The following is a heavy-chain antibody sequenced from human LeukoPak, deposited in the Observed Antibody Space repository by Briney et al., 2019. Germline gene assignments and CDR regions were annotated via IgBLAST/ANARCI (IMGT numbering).Heavy chain of an antibody. CDR1: GGSISSYY. V-gene: IGHV4-59*08. D-gene: IGHD6-25*01. CDR2: IYYSGST. Sequence: SETLSLTCTVSGGSISSYYWSWIRQPPGRGLEWIGYIYYSGSTNYNPSLKSRVTISVDTSKNQFSLKLSSVTAADTAVYYCARLGSSGVDVRWGQGTLVTVSS. J-gene: IGHJ4*02. CDR3: ARLGSSGVDVR.